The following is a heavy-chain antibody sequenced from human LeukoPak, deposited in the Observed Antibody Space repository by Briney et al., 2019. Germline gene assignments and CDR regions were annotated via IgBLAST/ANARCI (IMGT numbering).Heavy chain of an antibody. J-gene: IGHJ4*02. CDR3: AKGRGYCTGGSCYSDY. CDR2: ISGSGGST. CDR1: GFTFSSYA. Sequence: PGGSLRLSCAASGFTFSSYAMSWARQAPGKGLEWVSAISGSGGSTYYADSVKGRFTISRDNSKNTLYLQMNSLRVEDTAIYYCAKGRGYCTGGSCYSDYWGQGTLVTVSS. D-gene: IGHD2-15*01. V-gene: IGHV3-23*01.